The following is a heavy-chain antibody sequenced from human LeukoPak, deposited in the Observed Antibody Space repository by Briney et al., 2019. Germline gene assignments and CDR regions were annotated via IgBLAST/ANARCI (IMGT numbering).Heavy chain of an antibody. Sequence: SGGSLRLSCIVSGFTFKNAWMSWVRQAPGKGLEWIGRIKSKTDGGTIDYAAPVKGRFTISRDDSRNTLYLQMNSLKTEDIAVYYCTTEFSSPGDFDYWGQGTLVTVSS. CDR3: TTEFSSPGDFDY. CDR1: GFTFKNAW. CDR2: IKSKTDGGTI. J-gene: IGHJ4*02. V-gene: IGHV3-15*01.